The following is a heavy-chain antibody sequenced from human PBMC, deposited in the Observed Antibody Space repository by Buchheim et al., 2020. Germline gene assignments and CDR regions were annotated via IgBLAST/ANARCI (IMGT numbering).Heavy chain of an antibody. J-gene: IGHJ6*02. Sequence: EVQLLESGGGLVQPGGSLRLSCAASGLTFSSYSMSWVRQAPGKGLEWVSVISGIGSSTYYADSVKGRFTISRDNSKNTLYLQMNSLRADDTAVYYCVVVPAAIGYSYYYGLDVWGQGTT. CDR2: ISGIGSST. D-gene: IGHD2-2*01. CDR3: VVVPAAIGYSYYYGLDV. V-gene: IGHV3-23*01. CDR1: GLTFSSYS.